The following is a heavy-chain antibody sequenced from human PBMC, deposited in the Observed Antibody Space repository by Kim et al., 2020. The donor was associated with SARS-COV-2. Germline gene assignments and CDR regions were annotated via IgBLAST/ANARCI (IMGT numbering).Heavy chain of an antibody. CDR2: IGRSGTTT. CDR1: GFTFSSYE. D-gene: IGHD5-18*01. CDR3: ARDLDTAMSQELDY. V-gene: IGHV3-48*03. J-gene: IGHJ4*02. Sequence: GGSLRLSCAASGFTFSSYEMNWVRQAPGKGLEWISYIGRSGTTTYYADSVRGRFTISRDNTENSLYLQMNSLRAEDTAVYYCARDLDTAMSQELDYWGQG.